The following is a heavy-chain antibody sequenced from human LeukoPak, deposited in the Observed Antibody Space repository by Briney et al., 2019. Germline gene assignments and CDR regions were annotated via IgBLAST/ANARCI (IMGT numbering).Heavy chain of an antibody. D-gene: IGHD2-15*01. V-gene: IGHV4-34*01. J-gene: IGHJ5*02. Sequence: PSETLSLTCAVYGGSFSGYYWSWIRQPPGKGLEWIGEINHSGSTNYNPSLKSRVTISVDTSKNQFSLKLSSVTAADTAVYYCARGVKGYCSGGSCNNWFDPWGQGTLVTVSS. CDR1: GGSFSGYY. CDR3: ARGVKGYCSGGSCNNWFDP. CDR2: INHSGST.